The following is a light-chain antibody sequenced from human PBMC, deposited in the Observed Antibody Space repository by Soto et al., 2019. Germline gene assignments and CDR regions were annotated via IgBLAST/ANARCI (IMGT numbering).Light chain of an antibody. V-gene: IGKV1-5*03. CDR3: KQYNYYWT. CDR1: QSVSNW. Sequence: DIQMTQSPSTLSASVGDRVTISCRASQSVSNWLAWYQQKPGKAPKLLIYKASSLESGVPSRFSGSGSGTEFTLTISSLQPDDFATYYCKQYNYYWTFGQGTKVEIK. J-gene: IGKJ1*01. CDR2: KAS.